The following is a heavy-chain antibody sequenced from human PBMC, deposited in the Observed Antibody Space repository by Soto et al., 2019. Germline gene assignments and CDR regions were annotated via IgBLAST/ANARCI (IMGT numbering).Heavy chain of an antibody. D-gene: IGHD2-2*01. V-gene: IGHV3-23*01. CDR2: LSASGGST. CDR3: AKDSSRISSPFEY. J-gene: IGHJ4*02. Sequence: VQLLESGGGLVQPGGSLRLSCAASGFTLSSYAMSWVRQTPGKGLEWVSTLSASGGSTYYADSVTGRFTISGDNSKNTVHLQMNSLRAEDTAVYYCAKDSSRISSPFEYWGQGSLVTVSS. CDR1: GFTLSSYA.